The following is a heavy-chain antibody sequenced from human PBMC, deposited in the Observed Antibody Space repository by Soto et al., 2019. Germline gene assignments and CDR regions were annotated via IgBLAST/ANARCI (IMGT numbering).Heavy chain of an antibody. CDR3: ARANYYGSPGDFDY. J-gene: IGHJ4*02. CDR2: ISSSSSTI. D-gene: IGHD3-10*01. V-gene: IGHV3-48*01. Sequence: EVQLVESGGGLVQPGGCLRLSCAASGYTFSSYSMNWVRQAPGKGLEWVSYISSSSSTIYYADSVKGRFTISRDNAKNSLYLQMNSLRAEDTDVYYCARANYYGSPGDFDYWGQGTLVTVSS. CDR1: GYTFSSYS.